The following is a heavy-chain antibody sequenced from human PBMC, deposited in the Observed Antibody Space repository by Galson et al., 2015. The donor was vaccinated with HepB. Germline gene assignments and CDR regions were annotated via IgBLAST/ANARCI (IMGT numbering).Heavy chain of an antibody. CDR3: ARDMGYCSTTNCYGSNAFEI. D-gene: IGHD2-2*01. J-gene: IGHJ3*02. CDR2: FYNSGTT. CDR1: GVSISRYY. Sequence: ETLSLTCTVSGVSISRYYWSWIRQPPGKGLEGTGYFYNSGTTNYNPSLKSRVTMSVDTSKNQFSLKLRSVSTADTAVYYCARDMGYCSTTNCYGSNAFEIWGQGRMVTVSS. V-gene: IGHV4-59*01.